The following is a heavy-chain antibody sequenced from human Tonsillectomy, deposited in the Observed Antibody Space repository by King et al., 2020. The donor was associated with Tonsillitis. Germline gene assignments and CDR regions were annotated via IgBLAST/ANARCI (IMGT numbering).Heavy chain of an antibody. J-gene: IGHJ3*02. CDR2: ISPYNNYT. Sequence: QLVQSGAEVKKPGASVKVSCKTSGYTFTLYGITWVRQAPGQGLEWMGWISPYNNYTHYAQKVQGRVTMTTDTSTTTVYMDVRSLISDDTAVYYCARVAYHSGSYSGAFDIWGQGTLVTVSS. D-gene: IGHD3-10*01. CDR3: ARVAYHSGSYSGAFDI. V-gene: IGHV1-18*01. CDR1: GYTFTLYG.